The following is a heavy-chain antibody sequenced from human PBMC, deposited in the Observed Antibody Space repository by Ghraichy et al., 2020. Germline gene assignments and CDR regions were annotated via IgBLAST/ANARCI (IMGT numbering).Heavy chain of an antibody. Sequence: GGSLRLSCAASGFTFSDYAMHWVRQAPGKGLEWVAFMSYDGSNQYFADSVKGRFTISRDNSRKTMDLQMNSLRAEDTAVYYCARHSICSSGSCYGGLQGYLGQGTLVTVSS. V-gene: IGHV3-33*05. CDR1: GFTFSDYA. J-gene: IGHJ4*02. CDR2: MSYDGSNQ. D-gene: IGHD2-15*01. CDR3: ARHSICSSGSCYGGLQGY.